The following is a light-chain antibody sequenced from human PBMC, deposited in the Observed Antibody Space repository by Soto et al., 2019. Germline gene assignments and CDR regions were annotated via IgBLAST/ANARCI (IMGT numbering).Light chain of an antibody. CDR3: QQYNNWPLPYT. Sequence: EIVMTQSPATLSVSPGERATLSCRASQSVSSNLAWYQQKPGQAPRLLIYGASTRATGIPARFSGGGSGTEFTLTISSLQSEDFAVYYCQQYNNWPLPYTFGQGTQLEIK. J-gene: IGKJ2*01. CDR1: QSVSSN. V-gene: IGKV3-15*01. CDR2: GAS.